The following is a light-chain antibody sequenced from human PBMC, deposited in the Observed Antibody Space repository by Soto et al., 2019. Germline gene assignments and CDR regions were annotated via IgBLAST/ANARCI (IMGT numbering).Light chain of an antibody. CDR1: SSDVGGYNY. CDR2: DVI. V-gene: IGLV2-14*01. CDR3: ISYTRNTNAV. J-gene: IGLJ2*01. Sequence: QSALTQPASVSGSPGQSITISCTGTSSDVGGYNYVSWYQQHPGKAPKLMIYDVINRPSGVSNRFSGSKSGNTASLTISGQQAENEASYYCISYTRNTNAVFCRVPKLTVL.